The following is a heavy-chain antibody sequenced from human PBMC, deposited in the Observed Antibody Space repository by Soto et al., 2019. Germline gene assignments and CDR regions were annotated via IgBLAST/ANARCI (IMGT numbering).Heavy chain of an antibody. CDR2: IYPGDSAI. J-gene: IGHJ4*02. V-gene: IGHV5-51*01. CDR1: GYRFTNYW. D-gene: IGHD3-9*01. Sequence: GELNKIRSKGAGYRFTNYWIAWVRKMTGKGLEWMGIIYPGDSAIRYSPSFQGQVTISVDQSISVAYLQWSSLKASDTAMYYCARQPDYNILTGYFYYFDYWGQGTLVTVSS. CDR3: ARQPDYNILTGYFYYFDY.